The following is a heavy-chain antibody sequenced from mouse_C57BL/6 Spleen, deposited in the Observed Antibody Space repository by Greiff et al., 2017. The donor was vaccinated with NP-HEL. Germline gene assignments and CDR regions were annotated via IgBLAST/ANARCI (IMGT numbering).Heavy chain of an antibody. CDR2: ISSGGSYT. J-gene: IGHJ2*01. V-gene: IGHV5-6*02. D-gene: IGHD2-4*01. Sequence: DVMLVESGGDLVKPGGSLKLSCAASGFTFSSYGMSWVRQTPDKRLEWVATISSGGSYTYYPDSVKGRFTISRDNAKNTLYLQMSSLKSEDTAMYYCARPKTMTLYYFDYWGQGTTLTVSS. CDR1: GFTFSSYG. CDR3: ARPKTMTLYYFDY.